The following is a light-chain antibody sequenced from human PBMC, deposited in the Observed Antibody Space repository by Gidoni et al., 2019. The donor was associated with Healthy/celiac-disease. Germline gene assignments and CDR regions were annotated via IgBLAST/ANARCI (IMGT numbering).Light chain of an antibody. J-gene: IGLJ3*02. CDR3: AAWDDSLSGWV. CDR1: SSNIGGSY. CDR2: RNN. Sequence: QSVLTQPPSASGTPGQRVTISFSGSSSNIGGSYVYWYQQLPGTAPKLLIYRNNQRPSGVPDRFSGSKSGTSASLAISGLRSEDEADYYCAAWDDSLSGWVFGGGTKLTVL. V-gene: IGLV1-47*01.